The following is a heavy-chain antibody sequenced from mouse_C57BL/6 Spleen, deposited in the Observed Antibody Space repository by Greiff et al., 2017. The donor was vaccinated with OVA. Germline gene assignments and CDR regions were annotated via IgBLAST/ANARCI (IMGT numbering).Heavy chain of an antibody. CDR1: GYTFTDYY. CDR2: INPNNGGT. J-gene: IGHJ2*01. Sequence: EVKLQQSGPELVKPGASVKISCKASGYTFTDYYMNWVKQSHGKSLEWIGDINPNNGGTSYNQKFKGKATLTVDKSSSTAYMELRSLTSEDSAVYYCAAGASDYWGQGTTLTVSS. V-gene: IGHV1-26*01. D-gene: IGHD3-1*01. CDR3: AAGASDY.